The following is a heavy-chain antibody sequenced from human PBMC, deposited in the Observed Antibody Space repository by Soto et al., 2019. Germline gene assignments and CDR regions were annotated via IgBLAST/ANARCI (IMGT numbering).Heavy chain of an antibody. CDR1: GGSMSSFY. Sequence: PSETLSLTCTVSGGSMSSFYWNWFRQPPGRGLEWIGYVHYSGSTNYNPSLKSRVTISVDTSKNQFSLKLSSVTAADTAVYYCARRYGSCFDYWGQGTLVPVSS. V-gene: IGHV4-59*08. CDR2: VHYSGST. J-gene: IGHJ4*02. D-gene: IGHD5-18*01. CDR3: ARRYGSCFDY.